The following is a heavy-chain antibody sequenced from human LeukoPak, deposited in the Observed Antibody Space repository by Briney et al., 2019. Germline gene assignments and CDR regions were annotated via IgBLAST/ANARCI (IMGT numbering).Heavy chain of an antibody. CDR2: INPSGGNT. CDR1: GYSFTSYN. J-gene: IGHJ5*02. Sequence: ASVKVSCKTSGYSFTSYNLHWVRQAPGQRLEGMGIINPSGGNTNYAQKFQGRVTMTRDTSTSTVYMELSSLKSEDTAVYYCAREINYYGSGSYYNWFDPWGQGTLVTVSS. CDR3: AREINYYGSGSYYNWFDP. D-gene: IGHD3-10*01. V-gene: IGHV1-46*01.